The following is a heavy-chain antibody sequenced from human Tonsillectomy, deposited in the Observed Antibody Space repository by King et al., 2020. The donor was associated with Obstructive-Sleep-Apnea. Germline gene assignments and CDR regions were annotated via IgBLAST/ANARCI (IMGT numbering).Heavy chain of an antibody. CDR3: AKDGPWTVSSSSTHTQYFQH. CDR1: GFTFSSYA. D-gene: IGHD6-13*01. Sequence: VQLVESGGGLVQPGGSLRLSCATSGFTFSSYALTWVRQAPGKGLEWVSTISGSGGSTSYADSVKGRFTISRDNSKNTLFLQMNSLRAEDTAIYYCAKDGPWTVSSSSTHTQYFQHWGQGTLVTVSS. J-gene: IGHJ1*01. V-gene: IGHV3-23*04. CDR2: ISGSGGST.